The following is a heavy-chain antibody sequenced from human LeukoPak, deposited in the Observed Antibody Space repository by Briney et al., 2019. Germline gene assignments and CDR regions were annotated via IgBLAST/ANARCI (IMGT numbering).Heavy chain of an antibody. Sequence: ETLSLTCAVYGRSFSGYYWSWVRQAPGKGLEWVSAISGGGANTYYADSVKGRFTISRGNSKNTLYLQMNSLRAEEPAVYYCAKSSPYSATYFDYWGQGTLVTVSS. CDR1: GRSFSGYY. CDR2: ISGGGANT. D-gene: IGHD1-26*01. J-gene: IGHJ4*02. CDR3: AKSSPYSATYFDY. V-gene: IGHV3-23*01.